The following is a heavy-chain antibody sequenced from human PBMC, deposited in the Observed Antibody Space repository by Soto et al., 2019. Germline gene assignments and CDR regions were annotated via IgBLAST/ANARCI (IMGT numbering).Heavy chain of an antibody. J-gene: IGHJ4*02. CDR3: ARLYTGYEAFDY. D-gene: IGHD5-12*01. Sequence: LTCSVSGGSINSGDYYWSWIRQSPGKGLEWIGYIYYSGSTYYNPSLKSRSTISIDTSKNQFFLDVDSVTAADTAVYYCARLYTGYEAFDYWGQGTLVTVSS. CDR1: GGSINSGDYY. CDR2: IYYSGST. V-gene: IGHV4-30-4*01.